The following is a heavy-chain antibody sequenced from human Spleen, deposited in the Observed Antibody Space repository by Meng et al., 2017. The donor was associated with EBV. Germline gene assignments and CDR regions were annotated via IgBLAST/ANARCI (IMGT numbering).Heavy chain of an antibody. Sequence: QVQLVQSGPEVTKPGASVKASCKASGYTFSSHGIRWVRQAPGQGLEWMAWISTYNGNTNYAQKLQGRVTLTTDTSTSTVHMELRSLRSDDTAVYYCARNYGDSASDYWGQGTLVTVSS. J-gene: IGHJ4*02. V-gene: IGHV1-18*01. CDR1: GYTFSSHG. D-gene: IGHD4-17*01. CDR3: ARNYGDSASDY. CDR2: ISTYNGNT.